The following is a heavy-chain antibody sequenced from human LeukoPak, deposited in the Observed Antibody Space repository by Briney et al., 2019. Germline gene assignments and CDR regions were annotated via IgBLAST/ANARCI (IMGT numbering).Heavy chain of an antibody. Sequence: GGSLRLSCAASGFTFSSYAMSWVRQAPGKGLEWVSTIGGSGGNTYYADSVKGRFTISRDNSKNTLYLQMNSLRAEDTAVYYCAKAPRDSSGYFLYYFDSWGQGTLVTVSS. CDR2: IGGSGGNT. CDR3: AKAPRDSSGYFLYYFDS. D-gene: IGHD3-22*01. V-gene: IGHV3-23*01. J-gene: IGHJ4*02. CDR1: GFTFSSYA.